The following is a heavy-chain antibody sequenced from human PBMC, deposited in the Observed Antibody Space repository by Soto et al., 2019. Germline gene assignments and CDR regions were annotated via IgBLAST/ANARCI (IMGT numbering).Heavy chain of an antibody. D-gene: IGHD5-18*01. V-gene: IGHV3-7*01. CDR1: GFTFSRFW. CDR2: IKEDGSEK. J-gene: IGHJ4*02. Sequence: GGSLRLSCAASGFTFSRFWMSWVRQAPGKGLEWVANIKEDGSEKYYVDSVKGRFTISRDNAKNSLYLQMNSLRAEDTAVYYCARILDTDYWGQGTLVTVYS. CDR3: ARILDTDY.